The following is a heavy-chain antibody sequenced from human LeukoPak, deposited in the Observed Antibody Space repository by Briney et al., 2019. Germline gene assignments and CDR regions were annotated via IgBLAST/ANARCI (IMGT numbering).Heavy chain of an antibody. CDR2: IWYDGSNK. J-gene: IGHJ3*02. Sequence: GGSLRLSCAASGFTFSSYGMHWVRQAPGKGLEWVAVIWYDGSNKYYADSVKGRFTISRDNSKNTLYLQMNSLRAEDTAVYYCARERQWLATDAFDIWGQGTMVTDSS. V-gene: IGHV3-33*01. CDR1: GFTFSSYG. D-gene: IGHD6-19*01. CDR3: ARERQWLATDAFDI.